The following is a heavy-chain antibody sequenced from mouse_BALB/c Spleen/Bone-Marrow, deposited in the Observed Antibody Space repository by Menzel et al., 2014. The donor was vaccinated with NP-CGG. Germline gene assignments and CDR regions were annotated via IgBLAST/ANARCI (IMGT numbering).Heavy chain of an antibody. D-gene: IGHD2-3*01. CDR2: IRNKANVYST. Sequence: EVKVVESGGGLVQPGGSLRLSCATSGFIFTDYYMSWVRQPPGKALEWLGFIRNKANVYSTEYSASVKGRFTISRDNSQSILYLQMNTLRAEDSATYYCVREEDGYYVGFAYWGQGTLVTVSA. CDR3: VREEDGYYVGFAY. V-gene: IGHV7-3*02. J-gene: IGHJ3*01. CDR1: GFIFTDYY.